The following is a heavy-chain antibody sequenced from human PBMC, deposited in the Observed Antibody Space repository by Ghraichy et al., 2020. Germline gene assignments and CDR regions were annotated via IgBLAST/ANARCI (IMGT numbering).Heavy chain of an antibody. J-gene: IGHJ6*02. Sequence: GGSLRLSCAASGFTFSSYGMHWVRQAPGKGLEWVAVIWYDGSNKYYADSVKGRFTISRDNSKNTLYLQMNSLRAEDTAVYYCAYSGYDDYYYYYGMDVWGQGTTVTVSS. CDR1: GFTFSSYG. CDR2: IWYDGSNK. D-gene: IGHD5-12*01. V-gene: IGHV3-33*01. CDR3: AYSGYDDYYYYYGMDV.